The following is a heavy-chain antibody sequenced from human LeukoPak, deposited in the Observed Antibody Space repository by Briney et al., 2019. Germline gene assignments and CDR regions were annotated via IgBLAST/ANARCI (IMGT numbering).Heavy chain of an antibody. V-gene: IGHV4-39*01. CDR1: GGSISSSSYY. J-gene: IGHJ4*02. CDR3: ARGLSSGRSRRTHFDY. D-gene: IGHD6-19*01. CDR2: IYYSGST. Sequence: SETLSLTCTVSGGSISSSSYYWGWIRQPPGKGLEWIGSIYYSGSTYYNPSLKSRVTISVDTSKNQFSLKLSSVTAADTAVYYCARGLSSGRSRRTHFDYWGQGTLVTVSS.